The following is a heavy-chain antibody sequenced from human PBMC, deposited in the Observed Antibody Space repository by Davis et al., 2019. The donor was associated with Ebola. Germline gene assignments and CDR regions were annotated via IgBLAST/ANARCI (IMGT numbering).Heavy chain of an antibody. J-gene: IGHJ5*02. Sequence: SETLSLTCTVSGGSISSGGYYWSWTRQPPGKGLEWIGSIYYSGSTYYNPSLRSRITISVDTSKNQFSLKLSSVTAADTAVYYCARGSGSGGLNWFDPWGQGTLVTVSS. CDR1: GGSISSGGYY. CDR2: IYYSGST. D-gene: IGHD3-10*01. CDR3: ARGSGSGGLNWFDP. V-gene: IGHV4-39*07.